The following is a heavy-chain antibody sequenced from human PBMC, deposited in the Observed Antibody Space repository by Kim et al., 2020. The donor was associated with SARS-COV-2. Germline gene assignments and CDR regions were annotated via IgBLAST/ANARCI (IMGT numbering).Heavy chain of an antibody. CDR3: ARDSPSYITIFGVVY. CDR2: INSDGSST. Sequence: GGSLRLSCAASGFTFSSYWMHWVRQAPGKGLVWVSRINSDGSSTSYADSVKGRFTISRDNAKNTLYLQMNSLRAEDTAVYYCARDSPSYITIFGVVYWGQGTLVTVSS. J-gene: IGHJ4*02. CDR1: GFTFSSYW. V-gene: IGHV3-74*01. D-gene: IGHD3-3*01.